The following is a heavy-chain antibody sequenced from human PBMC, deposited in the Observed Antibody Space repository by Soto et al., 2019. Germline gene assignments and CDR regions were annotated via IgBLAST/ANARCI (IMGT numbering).Heavy chain of an antibody. CDR2: MSPNSENK. D-gene: IGHD6-13*01. J-gene: IGHJ5*01. Sequence: QVHLVQSGAEVKKPGASVKVSCKTSGYTFTNFDVNWVRQAAGQGLEWMGWMSPNSENKGYAQKFQGRVSMTRDTSITTAYMELSSLRSEDTAVYYCVRGFGSSWNKGGYNWFDFWGQGTLVTVSS. CDR3: VRGFGSSWNKGGYNWFDF. CDR1: GYTFTNFD. V-gene: IGHV1-8*01.